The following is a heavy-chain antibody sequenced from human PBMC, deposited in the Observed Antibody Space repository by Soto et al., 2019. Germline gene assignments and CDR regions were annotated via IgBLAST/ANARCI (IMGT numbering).Heavy chain of an antibody. CDR2: ISRSGGST. D-gene: IGHD3-22*01. CDR3: ANYVPSPNYYDSSGYIYYFET. J-gene: IGHJ4*02. CDR1: GFAFSSYA. Sequence: GGSLILSCAASGFAFSSYAMSWVRHAPGQGLEWVSAISRSGGSTYYADSVKGRFTISRDNSKNSLSMQMNSLRAEDTAVYYYANYVPSPNYYDSSGYIYYFETWGQGTLVTAPQ. V-gene: IGHV3-23*01.